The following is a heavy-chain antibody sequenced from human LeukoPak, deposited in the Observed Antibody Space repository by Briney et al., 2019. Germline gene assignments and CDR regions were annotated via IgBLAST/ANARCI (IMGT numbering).Heavy chain of an antibody. J-gene: IGHJ4*02. D-gene: IGHD2-15*01. CDR1: GITFSSYW. V-gene: IGHV3-74*01. CDR3: VIDLGDYNDF. Sequence: GGSLRLSCAVSGITFSSYWMHWVRQDPGRGLLWVSRINTQGTYTNYADSVKGRFTISRDNAKNTLYLQMSSLRADDTAVYYCVIDLGDYNDFWGLGTLVSVSS. CDR2: INTQGTYT.